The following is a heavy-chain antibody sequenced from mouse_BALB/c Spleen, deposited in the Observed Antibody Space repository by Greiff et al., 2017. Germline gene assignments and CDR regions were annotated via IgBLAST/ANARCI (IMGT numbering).Heavy chain of an antibody. D-gene: IGHD1-1*01. J-gene: IGHJ4*01. Sequence: QVQLKESGAELVRPGVSVKISCKGSGYTFTDYAMHWVKQSHAKSLEWIGVISTYYGDASYNQKFKGKATMTVDKSSSTAYMELARLTSEDSAIYYCARKGEITTNYAMDYWGQGTSVTVAS. CDR1: GYTFTDYA. V-gene: IGHV1S137*01. CDR2: ISTYYGDA. CDR3: ARKGEITTNYAMDY.